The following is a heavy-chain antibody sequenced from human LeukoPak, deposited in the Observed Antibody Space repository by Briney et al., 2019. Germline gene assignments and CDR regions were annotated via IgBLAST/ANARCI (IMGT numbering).Heavy chain of an antibody. Sequence: GGSLRLSFAAPGFPFSSYSMSWVRQAPGKGLEWVSAISGSGGTTYYADSVKGRFTIYRDNSKNTLYLQMNSLRAEDTAVYYCAKAGTPWYYFDYWGQGTLVTVSS. CDR1: GFPFSSYS. V-gene: IGHV3-23*01. J-gene: IGHJ4*02. CDR3: AKAGTPWYYFDY. D-gene: IGHD6-13*01. CDR2: ISGSGGTT.